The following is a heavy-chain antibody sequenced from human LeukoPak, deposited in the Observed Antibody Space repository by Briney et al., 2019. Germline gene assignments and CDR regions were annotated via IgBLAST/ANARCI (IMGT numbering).Heavy chain of an antibody. CDR1: GFTFSSYS. V-gene: IGHV3-21*01. Sequence: GGSLRLSCAASGFTFSSYSMNWVRQAPGKGLEWVSSISSSSSYIYYADSVKGRFTISRYNAKNSLYLQMNRLRAEDTAVYYCASIQQLDGYYYYGMDVWGQGTTVTVSS. CDR2: ISSSSSYI. CDR3: ASIQQLDGYYYYGMDV. J-gene: IGHJ6*02. D-gene: IGHD6-13*01.